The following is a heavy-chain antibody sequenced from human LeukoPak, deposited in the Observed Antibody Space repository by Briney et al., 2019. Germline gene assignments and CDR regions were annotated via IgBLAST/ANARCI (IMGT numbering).Heavy chain of an antibody. CDR1: GYTLTELS. CDR3: ATAVWNYYDSSGYPPDY. CDR2: FDPEDGET. V-gene: IGHV1-24*01. D-gene: IGHD3-22*01. J-gene: IGHJ4*02. Sequence: GASVKVSCKVSGYTLTELSMHWVRQAAGKGLEWMGGFDPEDGETIYAQKFQGRVTMTEDTSTDTAYMELSSLRSEDTAVYYCATAVWNYYDSSGYPPDYWGQGTLVTISS.